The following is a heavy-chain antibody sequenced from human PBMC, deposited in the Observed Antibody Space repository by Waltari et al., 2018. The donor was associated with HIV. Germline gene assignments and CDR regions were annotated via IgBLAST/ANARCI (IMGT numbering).Heavy chain of an antibody. V-gene: IGHV3-21*03. Sequence: EVQLVESGGDLVKPGGSLRLSCSASGFTFSTYNMNWVRQAPGKGLEWVSSIRSVGSYIYYPDSFKGRFTISRDNANNSLYLQMNSLRAEDTAVYYCAGGGYDYAWGTYRPFDYWGQGTLVTVSS. CDR1: GFTFSTYN. J-gene: IGHJ4*02. D-gene: IGHD3-16*02. CDR2: IRSVGSYI. CDR3: AGGGYDYAWGTYRPFDY.